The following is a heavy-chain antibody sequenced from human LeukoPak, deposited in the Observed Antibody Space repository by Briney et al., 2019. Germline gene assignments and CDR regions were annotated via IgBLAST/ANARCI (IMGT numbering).Heavy chain of an antibody. CDR2: ISGSGGST. Sequence: GGSLRLSCAASGFTFSSYAMSWDRQAPGKGLEWVSAISGSGGSTYYADSVKGRFTISRDNSKNTLYLQMNSLRAEDTAVYYCARASDKGYGMDVWGQGTTVTVSS. CDR3: ARASDKGYGMDV. CDR1: GFTFSSYA. J-gene: IGHJ6*02. V-gene: IGHV3-23*01. D-gene: IGHD2-15*01.